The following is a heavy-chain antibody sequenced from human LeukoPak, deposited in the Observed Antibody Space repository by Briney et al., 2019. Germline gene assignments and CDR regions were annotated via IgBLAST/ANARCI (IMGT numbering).Heavy chain of an antibody. D-gene: IGHD2-21*02. CDR3: AREGVVVTAIPEYYYYYMDV. CDR2: INPSGGST. CDR1: GYTFTSYY. J-gene: IGHJ6*03. V-gene: IGHV1-46*01. Sequence: ASVKVSCKASGYTFTSYYMHWVRQAPGQGLEWMGIINPSGGSTSYAQKFQGRVTMTRDMSTSTVYMELSSLRSEDTAVYYCAREGVVVTAIPEYYYYYMDVWGKGTTVTISS.